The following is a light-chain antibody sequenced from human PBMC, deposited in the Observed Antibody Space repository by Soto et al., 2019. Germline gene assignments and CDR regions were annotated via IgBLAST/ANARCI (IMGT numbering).Light chain of an antibody. V-gene: IGLV2-14*01. CDR1: SRDVGGYNY. CDR3: TSYTRSSTLVV. Sequence: QSALTQPASVSGSPGQSITIPCTGTSRDVGGYNYVSWYQQHPGKAPKLMIYEVNNRPSGVSNRFSGSKSANTASLTISGLQSEDEADYYCTSYTRSSTLVVFGGGTKLTVL. J-gene: IGLJ2*01. CDR2: EVN.